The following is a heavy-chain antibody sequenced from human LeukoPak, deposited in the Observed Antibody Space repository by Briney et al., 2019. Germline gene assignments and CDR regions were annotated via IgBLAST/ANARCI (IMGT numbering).Heavy chain of an antibody. D-gene: IGHD3-9*01. J-gene: IGHJ4*02. CDR3: AKDRAPVLRYFDWLLPPYYFDY. Sequence: GGSLRLSCAASGFTFDDYAMHWVRQVPGKGLEWVCLISGDGGSTYYADSVRGRLTISRDNSRNSLYLQMNSLRTEDTALYYCAKDRAPVLRYFDWLLPPYYFDYWGQGTLVTVSS. V-gene: IGHV3-43*02. CDR2: ISGDGGST. CDR1: GFTFDDYA.